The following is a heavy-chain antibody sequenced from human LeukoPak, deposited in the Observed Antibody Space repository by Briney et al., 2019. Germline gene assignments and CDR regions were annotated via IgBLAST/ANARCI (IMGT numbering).Heavy chain of an antibody. CDR1: GYTLTELS. D-gene: IGHD3-22*01. CDR3: ATHYYDSSPNWFDP. CDR2: FDPEDGET. J-gene: IGHJ5*02. V-gene: IGHV1-24*01. Sequence: GASVKVSCKVSGYTLTELSMHWVRQAPGKGLEWMGGFDPEDGETIYAQKFQGRATMTEDTSTDTAYMELSSRRSEDTAVYYCATHYYDSSPNWFDPWGQGTLVTVSS.